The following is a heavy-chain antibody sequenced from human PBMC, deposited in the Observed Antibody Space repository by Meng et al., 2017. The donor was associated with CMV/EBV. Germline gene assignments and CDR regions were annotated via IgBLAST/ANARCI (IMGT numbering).Heavy chain of an antibody. D-gene: IGHD6-19*01. CDR3: AKCIAVAGNSDY. V-gene: IGHV3-21*01. J-gene: IGHJ4*02. Sequence: LSLTCAASGFTFSSYSMNWVRQAPGKGLEWVSSISSSSSYIYYADSVKGRFTISRDNAKNSLYLQMNSLRAEDTAVYYCAKCIAVAGNSDYWGQGTLVTVSS. CDR2: ISSSSSYI. CDR1: GFTFSSYS.